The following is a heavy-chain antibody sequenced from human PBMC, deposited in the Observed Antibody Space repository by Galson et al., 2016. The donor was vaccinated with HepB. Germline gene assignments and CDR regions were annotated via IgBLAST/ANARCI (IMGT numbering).Heavy chain of an antibody. J-gene: IGHJ6*02. CDR1: GFTFSDYY. CDR3: ARDPGFRNGMDV. CDR2: ISSSGYYT. Sequence: SLRLSCAASGFTFSDYYMSWIRQAPGKGLEWVSYISSSGYYTNYADSVKRRFTISRENVKKSLYLQMTSLRVEDTAVYYCARDPGFRNGMDVWGQGTTVTVS. V-gene: IGHV3-11*06.